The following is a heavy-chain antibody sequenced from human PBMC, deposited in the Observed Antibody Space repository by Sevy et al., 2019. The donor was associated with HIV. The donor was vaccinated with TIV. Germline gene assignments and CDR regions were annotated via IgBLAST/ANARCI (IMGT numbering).Heavy chain of an antibody. J-gene: IGHJ4*02. D-gene: IGHD4-17*01. CDR3: AKDFYGGGLFDY. Sequence: GESLKISCAASGFTFDDYTMHWVRQAPGKGLEWVSLISWDGGSTYYADSVKGRFTISRDNSKNSLYLQMNSLRTEDTALYYCAKDFYGGGLFDYWGQGTLVTVSS. CDR2: ISWDGGST. CDR1: GFTFDDYT. V-gene: IGHV3-43*01.